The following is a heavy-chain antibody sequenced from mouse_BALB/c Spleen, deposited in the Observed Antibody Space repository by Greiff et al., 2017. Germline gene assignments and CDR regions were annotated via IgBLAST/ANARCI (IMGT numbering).Heavy chain of an antibody. V-gene: IGHV1-54*01. J-gene: IGHJ2*01. CDR3: ARSFYGNYVGY. CDR2: INPGSGGT. CDR1: GYAFTNYL. D-gene: IGHD2-10*01. Sequence: QVQLKQSGAELVRPGTSVKVSCKASGYAFTNYLIEWVKQRPGQGLEWIGVINPGSGGTNYNEKFKGKATLTADKSSSTAYMQLSSLTSDDSAVYFCARSFYGNYVGYWGQGTTLTVSS.